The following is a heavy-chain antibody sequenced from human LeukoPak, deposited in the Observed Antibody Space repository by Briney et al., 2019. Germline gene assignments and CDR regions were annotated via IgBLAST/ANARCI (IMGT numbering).Heavy chain of an antibody. D-gene: IGHD1-26*01. Sequence: PGGTLRLSCAASGFTFSSYAMHWVRQAPGKGLEWVAVISYDGSNKYYADSVKGRFTISRDNSKSTLYLQMISVRAEDTAVYYCARDLIRDSGSYLGLDYWGQGPLSPSPQ. CDR1: GFTFSSYA. CDR2: ISYDGSNK. V-gene: IGHV3-30-3*01. J-gene: IGHJ4*02. CDR3: ARDLIRDSGSYLGLDY.